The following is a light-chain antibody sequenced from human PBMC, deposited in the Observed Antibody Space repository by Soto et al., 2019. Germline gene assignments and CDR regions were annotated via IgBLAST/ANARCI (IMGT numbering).Light chain of an antibody. V-gene: IGKV1-9*01. CDR1: QDIGIY. Sequence: IQLTQSPSSLSASVGDRVTITCRASQDIGIYLAWYQQKPGKAPNLLIYAASSLQRGVPSRFSGSGSGTDFTLTIRSLQPEDFAPYHCQQLSSYPVTFGQGTKVELK. CDR3: QQLSSYPVT. J-gene: IGKJ1*01. CDR2: AAS.